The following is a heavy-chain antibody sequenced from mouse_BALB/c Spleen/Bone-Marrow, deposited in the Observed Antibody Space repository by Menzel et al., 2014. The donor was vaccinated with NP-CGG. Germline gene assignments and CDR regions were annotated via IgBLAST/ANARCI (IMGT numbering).Heavy chain of an antibody. CDR1: GVSLTGYG. V-gene: IGHV2-6-7*01. Sequence: VQLVELRPGLVSPSQSLSIPCTVSGVSLTGYGASRVRQPPGKRLEWVGMRWGDGSSDDNSALKSRMGVRKGTCKSQVFLKLNSLQTDDTARYYSARDSFLITRALGCWGQGSSVAGPS. J-gene: IGHJ4*01. CDR3: ARDSFLITRALGC. CDR2: RWGDGSS.